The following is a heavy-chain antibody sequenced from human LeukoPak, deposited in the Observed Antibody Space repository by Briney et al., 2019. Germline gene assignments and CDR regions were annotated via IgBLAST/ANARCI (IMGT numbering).Heavy chain of an antibody. D-gene: IGHD5-18*01. CDR2: IYHSGST. CDR3: ARDTAMDYYFDY. J-gene: IGHJ4*02. V-gene: IGHV4-38-2*02. Sequence: SETLSLTCAVSGYSISSGYYWGWIRQPPGKELEWIGSIYHSGSTYYNPSLKSRVTMSVDTSKNQFSLKLSSVTAADTAVYYCARDTAMDYYFDYWGQGTLVTVSS. CDR1: GYSISSGYY.